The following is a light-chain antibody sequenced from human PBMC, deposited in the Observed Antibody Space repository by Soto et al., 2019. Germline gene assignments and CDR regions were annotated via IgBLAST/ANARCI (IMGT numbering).Light chain of an antibody. CDR1: SSDVGGSNF. J-gene: IGLJ3*02. Sequence: QSVLTHPPSASGSPVQSVTISCTGTSSDVGGSNFVSWYQQHPGKAPKLMIYEVSKRPSGVPDRFSGSKSGNTASLTVSGLQGEDEAAYYCSSHAGNNNWGVFGGGTKVTVL. V-gene: IGLV2-8*01. CDR3: SSHAGNNNWGV. CDR2: EVS.